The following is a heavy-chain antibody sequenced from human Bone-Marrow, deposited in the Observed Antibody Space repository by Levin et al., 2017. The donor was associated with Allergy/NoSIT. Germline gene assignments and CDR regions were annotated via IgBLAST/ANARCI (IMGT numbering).Heavy chain of an antibody. CDR2: ISYDGSNK. J-gene: IGHJ4*02. Sequence: GGSLRLSCAASGFTFSSYAMHWVRQAPGKGLEWVAVISYDGSNKYYADSVKGRFTISRDNSKNTLYLQMNSLRAEDTAVYYCARGGIVVVPAAVDYWGQGTLVTVSS. V-gene: IGHV3-30-3*01. D-gene: IGHD2-2*01. CDR1: GFTFSSYA. CDR3: ARGGIVVVPAAVDY.